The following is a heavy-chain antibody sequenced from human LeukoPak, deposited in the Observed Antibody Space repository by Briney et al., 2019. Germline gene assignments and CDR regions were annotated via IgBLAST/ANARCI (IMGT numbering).Heavy chain of an antibody. CDR2: ISAYNGNT. CDR1: GYTFTNYG. D-gene: IGHD2-21*02. CDR3: TRDRGTAIRPPFDY. J-gene: IGHJ4*02. Sequence: ASVKVSCKTSGYTFTNYGISWVRQAPGLGLEWMGWISAYNGNTNYAQKVQGRVTMTTDTSTSTAYMDLRSLRSDDTAVYYCTRDRGTAIRPPFDYWGQGTLVTVSS. V-gene: IGHV1-18*01.